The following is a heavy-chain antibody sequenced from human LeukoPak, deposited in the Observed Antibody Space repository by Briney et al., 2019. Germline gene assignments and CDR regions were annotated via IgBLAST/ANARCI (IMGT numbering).Heavy chain of an antibody. D-gene: IGHD3-3*01. CDR3: ARSRGNYDFWSGYYFYYYYMDV. CDR2: IYTSGST. J-gene: IGHJ6*03. CDR1: GGSISSYY. Sequence: SETLSLTRTVSGGSISSYYWSWIRPPAGKGLEWIGRIYTSGSTNYNPSLKSRVTMSVDTSKNQFSLKLSSVTAADTAVYYCARSRGNYDFWSGYYFYYYYMDVWGKGTTVTVSS. V-gene: IGHV4-4*07.